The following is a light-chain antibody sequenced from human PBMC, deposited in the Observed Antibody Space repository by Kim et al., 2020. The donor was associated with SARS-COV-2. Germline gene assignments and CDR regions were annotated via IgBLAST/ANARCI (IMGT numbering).Light chain of an antibody. J-gene: IGKJ2*01. V-gene: IGKV1-39*01. Sequence: DIQMTQSPSSLSASVGDRVTLTCRASQSVSTYLNWYQQKPEKAPSLLIYATSILHIGVPSRFSGSGSGTDITLTISSLQPEDFATYYCQQSYTTPPTFGQGTKLEI. CDR3: QQSYTTPPT. CDR2: ATS. CDR1: QSVSTY.